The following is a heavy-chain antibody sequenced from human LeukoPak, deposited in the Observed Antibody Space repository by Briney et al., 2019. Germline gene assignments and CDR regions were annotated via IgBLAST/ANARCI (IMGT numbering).Heavy chain of an antibody. J-gene: IGHJ5*02. D-gene: IGHD3-10*01. CDR2: ISSSGSTK. CDR1: GFTFSSYE. V-gene: IGHV3-48*03. Sequence: GGSLRLSCAASGFTFSSYEMNWVRQAPGKGLEWVSYISSSGSTKYYAASVKGRFTISRDNAKNSLYLQMNSLRAEDTAVYYCARELRGVSNWFDPWGQGTLVTVSS. CDR3: ARELRGVSNWFDP.